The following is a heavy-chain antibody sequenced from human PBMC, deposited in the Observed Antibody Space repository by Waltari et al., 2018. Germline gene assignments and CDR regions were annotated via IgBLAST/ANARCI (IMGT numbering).Heavy chain of an antibody. J-gene: IGHJ3*02. D-gene: IGHD2-15*01. CDR2: IIHSCGTA. CDR3: ARGVVAETSLDAFDI. V-gene: IGHV1-69*13. CDR1: AVTFSSSA. Sequence: QIQLLQSWALLKTPGSSAMFSCKPSAVTFSSSAISWVRQAPGQGLEWMGGIIHSCGTANYAQKIQGRVTITEDEYTSTAYMELSSTRAEDTAVYYCARGVVAETSLDAFDIWGQGTMVTVSS.